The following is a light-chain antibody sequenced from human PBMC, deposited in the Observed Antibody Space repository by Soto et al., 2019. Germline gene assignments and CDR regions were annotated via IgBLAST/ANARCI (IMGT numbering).Light chain of an antibody. J-gene: IGLJ3*02. CDR2: LEGSGSC. Sequence: QLVLTQSSSASASLGSSVKLTCTLSSGHSSYIIAWHQQQPGKAPRYLMKLEGSGSCNKGSGVPDRFSGSSSGADRYLTISNLQFEDEADYYCETWDSNTHTVFGGGTKLTFL. V-gene: IGLV4-60*02. CDR3: ETWDSNTHTV. CDR1: SGHSSYI.